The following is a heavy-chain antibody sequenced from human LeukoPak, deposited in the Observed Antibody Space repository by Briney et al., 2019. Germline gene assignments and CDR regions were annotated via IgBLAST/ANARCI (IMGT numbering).Heavy chain of an antibody. CDR2: VYYGGNT. D-gene: IGHD1-26*01. J-gene: IGHJ4*02. V-gene: IGHV4-39*02. Sequence: SETLSLTCIVSGGSISSSTYYWGWIRQPPGKGLEWIGTVYYGGNTYYNPSLKSRVTMSVDTSKNQFFLKLNSVTAADTAVYYCARGRPYSGGYHLDYWGQGTLVTVSA. CDR3: ARGRPYSGGYHLDY. CDR1: GGSISSSTYY.